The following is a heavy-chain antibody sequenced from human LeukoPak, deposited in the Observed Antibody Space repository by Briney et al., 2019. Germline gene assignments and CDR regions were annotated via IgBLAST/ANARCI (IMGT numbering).Heavy chain of an antibody. J-gene: IGHJ4*02. Sequence: SETLSLTCTVSGGSISSYYWSWIRQPPGKGLEWIGYIYYSGSTNYNPSLKSRVTISVDTSKNQFSLELTSLTAADTAVYYCARLIREGGLIEYWGQGTLVTVSS. CDR2: IYYSGST. CDR3: ARLIREGGLIEY. D-gene: IGHD3-16*01. V-gene: IGHV4-59*08. CDR1: GGSISSYY.